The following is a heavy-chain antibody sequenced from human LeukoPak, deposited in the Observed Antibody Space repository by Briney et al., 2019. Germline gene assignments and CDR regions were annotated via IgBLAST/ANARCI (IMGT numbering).Heavy chain of an antibody. D-gene: IGHD2-15*01. J-gene: IGHJ4*02. CDR2: ISSSKTDI. CDR3: VGEGRSTSVWCSGGSCYDFDY. CDR1: GFTFNTYN. V-gene: IGHV3-21*01. Sequence: GGSLRLSCAASGFTFNTYNMNWVRQAPGKGLEWVSSISSSKTDIYYADSVRGRFTISRDNVKNSLYLQMNSLRAEDTAVYYCVGEGRSTSVWCSGGSCYDFDYWGQGTLVTVPS.